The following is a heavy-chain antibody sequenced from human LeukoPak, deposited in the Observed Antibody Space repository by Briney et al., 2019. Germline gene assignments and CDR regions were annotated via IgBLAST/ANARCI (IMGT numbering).Heavy chain of an antibody. Sequence: ASVKVSCKASGYTFTGYYMHWVRQAPGQGLEWMGWVNPNSGGTNYAQKFQGRATMTRATSISTAYMDLRRLRSDDTAVYYCARDIVVPAADRNWFDPWGQGTLVTVSS. CDR1: GYTFTGYY. V-gene: IGHV1-2*02. CDR2: VNPNSGGT. D-gene: IGHD2-2*01. J-gene: IGHJ5*02. CDR3: ARDIVVPAADRNWFDP.